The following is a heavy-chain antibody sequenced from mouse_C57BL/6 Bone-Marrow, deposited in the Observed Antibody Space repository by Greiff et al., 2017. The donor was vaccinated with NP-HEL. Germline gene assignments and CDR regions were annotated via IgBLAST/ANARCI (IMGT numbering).Heavy chain of an antibody. CDR3: TSYGSLAWFAY. J-gene: IGHJ3*01. CDR1: GFYIKDDY. Sequence: VQLKESGAELVRPGASVKLSCTASGFYIKDDYMTWVKPRPEQGLGWIGWVDPENGDTEYASKFQGKATITADTSSNTAYLQLSSLTSEDTAVYYCTSYGSLAWFAYWGQGTLVTVSA. CDR2: VDPENGDT. V-gene: IGHV14-4*01. D-gene: IGHD1-1*01.